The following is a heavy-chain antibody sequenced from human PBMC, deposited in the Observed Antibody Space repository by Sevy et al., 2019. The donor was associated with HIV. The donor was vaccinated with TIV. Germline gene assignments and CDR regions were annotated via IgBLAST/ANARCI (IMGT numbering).Heavy chain of an antibody. CDR1: GYTFTSYD. V-gene: IGHV1-8*03. J-gene: IGHJ4*02. CDR3: ARFADSSGSDY. Sequence: ASVKVSCKASGYTFTSYDINWVRQAPGQGLEWMGWMNPNSGNTGYAQKFQGRVTITRNTSISTAYMELSSLRSEDTAVYYCARFADSSGSDYWGQGTLVTVSS. CDR2: MNPNSGNT. D-gene: IGHD3-22*01.